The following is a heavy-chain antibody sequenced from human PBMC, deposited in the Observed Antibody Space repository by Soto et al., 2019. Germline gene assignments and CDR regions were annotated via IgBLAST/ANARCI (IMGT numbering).Heavy chain of an antibody. CDR2: IYYSGST. Sequence: SETLSLTCTVSGGSISSGGYYWSWIRQHPGKGLEWIGYIYYSGSTYYNPSLKSRVTISVDTSKNQFSLKLSSVTAADTAVYYCERERTTVVTFGWFDPWGQGTLVTVSS. J-gene: IGHJ5*02. D-gene: IGHD4-17*01. CDR3: ERERTTVVTFGWFDP. V-gene: IGHV4-31*03. CDR1: GGSISSGGYY.